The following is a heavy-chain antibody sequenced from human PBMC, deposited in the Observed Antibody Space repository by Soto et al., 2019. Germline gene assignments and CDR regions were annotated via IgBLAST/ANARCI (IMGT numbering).Heavy chain of an antibody. Sequence: EVQLVESGGGLVQPGGSLKLSCAASGFTFSGSAMHWVRQASGKGLEWVGRIRSKANSYATAYAASVKGRFTISRDDSKNKAYLQMNSLKTEDTAVYYCTADTAMTNYGMDVWGQGTTVTVSS. CDR2: IRSKANSYAT. CDR1: GFTFSGSA. CDR3: TADTAMTNYGMDV. D-gene: IGHD5-18*01. J-gene: IGHJ6*02. V-gene: IGHV3-73*02.